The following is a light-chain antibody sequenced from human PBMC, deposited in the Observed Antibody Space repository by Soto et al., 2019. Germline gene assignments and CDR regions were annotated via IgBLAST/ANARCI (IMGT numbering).Light chain of an antibody. CDR1: SSDVGAYQY. CDR2: EVN. V-gene: IGLV2-8*01. Sequence: QSALTQPPSASGSPGQSVTISCTGTSSDVGAYQYVSWYQQHPGKAPKLMIYEVNKRPSGVPDRFSGSQSGNTASLTVSGLQAEDEADYYCSSYASGNSYVFGTGTKLTVL. J-gene: IGLJ1*01. CDR3: SSYASGNSYV.